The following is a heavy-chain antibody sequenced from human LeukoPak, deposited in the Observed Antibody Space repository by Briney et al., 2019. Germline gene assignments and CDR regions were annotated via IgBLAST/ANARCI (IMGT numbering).Heavy chain of an antibody. Sequence: ASVNVSCKASGYTFTSYGISWVRQAPGQGLEWMGWISAYNGNTNYAQKLQGRVTMTTDTSTSTAYMELRSLRSDDTAVYYCARVGSSWYYYYYYMDVWGKGTTVTISS. V-gene: IGHV1-18*01. J-gene: IGHJ6*03. CDR3: ARVGSSWYYYYYYMDV. CDR2: ISAYNGNT. CDR1: GYTFTSYG. D-gene: IGHD6-13*01.